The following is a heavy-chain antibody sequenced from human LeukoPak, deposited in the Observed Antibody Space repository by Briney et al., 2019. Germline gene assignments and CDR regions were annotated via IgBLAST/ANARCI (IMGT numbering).Heavy chain of an antibody. V-gene: IGHV4-34*01. D-gene: IGHD3-9*01. CDR2: INHSGST. CDR1: GGSFSGYY. CDR3: ARQGTYYDILTGIYAFPFDY. Sequence: SETLSLTCAVYGGSFSGYYWSWIRQPPGKGLEWIGEINHSGSTNYNPSLKSRVTISVDTSKNQFSLKLSSVTAADTAVYYCARQGTYYDILTGIYAFPFDYWGQGTLVTVSS. J-gene: IGHJ4*02.